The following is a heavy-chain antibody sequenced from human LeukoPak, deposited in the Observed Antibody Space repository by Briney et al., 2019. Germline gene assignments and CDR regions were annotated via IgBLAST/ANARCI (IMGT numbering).Heavy chain of an antibody. CDR1: GGSVSSGSYY. Sequence: SETLSLTCTVSGGSVSSGSYYWSWIRQPPGKGLEWSGYIYYSGSTNYNPSLKSRVTISVDTSKNQFSLKLSSVTAADTAVYYCARDYGYKSVNWFDPWGQGTLVTVSS. D-gene: IGHD1-14*01. CDR3: ARDYGYKSVNWFDP. J-gene: IGHJ5*02. CDR2: IYYSGST. V-gene: IGHV4-61*01.